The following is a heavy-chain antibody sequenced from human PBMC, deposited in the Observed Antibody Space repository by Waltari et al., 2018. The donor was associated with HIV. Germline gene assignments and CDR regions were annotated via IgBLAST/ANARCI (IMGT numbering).Heavy chain of an antibody. D-gene: IGHD5-12*01. J-gene: IGHJ6*02. Sequence: QVQLVESGGGVVQPGGSLRLSCAASGFTFSHYGMHWVRQAPGKGLEWVAFIRYDGSDKYYADFVKGRFTISRDNSKNTLYLQTNSLRAEDTAVYYCAKTTMATPYYYYGVDVWGQGATVTVSS. CDR3: AKTTMATPYYYYGVDV. CDR1: GFTFSHYG. V-gene: IGHV3-30*02. CDR2: IRYDGSDK.